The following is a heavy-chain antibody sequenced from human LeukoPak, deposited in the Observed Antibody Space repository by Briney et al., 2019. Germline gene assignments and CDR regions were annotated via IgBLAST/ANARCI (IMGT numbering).Heavy chain of an antibody. CDR1: GFSFSSYE. Sequence: GRSLRLSCVVSGFSFSSYEMNWVRQAPGAGLEWVSHISSSNNNIQYADSVKGRFTISRDNAKNSLFLQMNGLRAEDTAVYYCAKDEGLSWPFDYWGQGTLVTVSS. D-gene: IGHD6-13*01. J-gene: IGHJ4*02. V-gene: IGHV3-48*03. CDR3: AKDEGLSWPFDY. CDR2: ISSSNNNI.